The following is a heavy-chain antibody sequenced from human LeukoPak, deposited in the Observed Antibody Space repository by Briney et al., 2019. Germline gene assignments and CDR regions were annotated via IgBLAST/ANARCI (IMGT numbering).Heavy chain of an antibody. V-gene: IGHV3-23*01. D-gene: IGHD2-21*02. CDR2: ISGSGGST. CDR1: GFTFSSYA. CDR3: AKVQRGGGDCYPFDY. J-gene: IGHJ4*02. Sequence: GGSLRLSCAASGFTFSSYAMSWVRQAPGKGLEWVSAISGSGGSTYYADSVKGRFTISRDNSKNTLYLQMNSLRAEDTAVYYCAKVQRGGGDCYPFDYWGQGTLVTVSS.